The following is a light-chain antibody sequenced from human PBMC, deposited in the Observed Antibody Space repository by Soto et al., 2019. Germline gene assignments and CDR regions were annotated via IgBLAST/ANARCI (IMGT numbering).Light chain of an antibody. CDR2: GTS. Sequence: EVVMTKSPATLSVSPGERATLSCRASQTVSSNLALYQQKPGQSPRLLIYGTSTRATGVPARFSGSGSGTEFTLSIRSLQSEDFAVYYCHQYNFWPSFGQGTKVDI. CDR3: HQYNFWPS. J-gene: IGKJ1*01. CDR1: QTVSSN. V-gene: IGKV3-15*01.